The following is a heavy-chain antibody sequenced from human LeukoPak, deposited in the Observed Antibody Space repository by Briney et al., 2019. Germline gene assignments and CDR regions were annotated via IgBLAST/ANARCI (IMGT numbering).Heavy chain of an antibody. CDR3: ARRTSNPVGAIDY. V-gene: IGHV4-39*01. CDR1: GGSISISNYY. CDR2: ISYSGT. J-gene: IGHJ4*02. D-gene: IGHD1-26*01. Sequence: SETLSLTCTVSGGSISISNYYWGWIRQPPGRGLEWIGSISYSGTYYNPSLKSRLTTSVDTSKNHFSLNLRSVTAADTAVYYCARRTSNPVGAIDYWGQGTLVAVSS.